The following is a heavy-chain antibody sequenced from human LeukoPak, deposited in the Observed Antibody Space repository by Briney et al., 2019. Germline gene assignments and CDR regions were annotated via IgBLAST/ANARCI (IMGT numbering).Heavy chain of an antibody. CDR3: ARHRGNSAYSAFDI. CDR2: LYYSGST. Sequence: SETLSLTCTVPGGSISNSGYCWGWIRQPPGKGLEWIGALYYSGSTYYNPSLESRLTISADTSKNQFSLKLSSVTAADTAVYYCARHRGNSAYSAFDIWGQGTMVTVSS. V-gene: IGHV4-39*01. J-gene: IGHJ3*02. D-gene: IGHD5-12*01. CDR1: GGSISNSGYC.